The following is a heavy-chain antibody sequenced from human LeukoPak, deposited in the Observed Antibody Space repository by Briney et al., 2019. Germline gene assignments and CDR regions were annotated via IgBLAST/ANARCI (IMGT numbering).Heavy chain of an antibody. CDR3: ARGETVTPKKILKKNFYYYAMDV. Sequence: PSETLSLTCAVYGGSFSGYYWTWIRQSPNKGLEWIGGITHSGRTNSNPTLRSRFSLSVDTSKNQFSLRVNSVTAADTGLYFCARGETVTPKKILKKNFYYYAMDVWAKGPRSPSP. J-gene: IGHJ6*02. CDR2: ITHSGRT. CDR1: GGSFSGYY. V-gene: IGHV4-34*01. D-gene: IGHD2-21*02.